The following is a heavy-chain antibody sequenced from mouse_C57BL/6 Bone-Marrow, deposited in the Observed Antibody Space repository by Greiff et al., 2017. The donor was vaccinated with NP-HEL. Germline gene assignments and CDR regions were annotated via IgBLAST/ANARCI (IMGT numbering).Heavy chain of an antibody. CDR3: ARRGNYYGSSHYAMDY. Sequence: QVQLKESGPGILQSSQSLSLTCSFSGFSLSTSGMGVSWIRQPSGKGLEWLAHIYWDDDKRYNPSLKSRLTISKDTSRNQVFLKITSVDTADTATYYCARRGNYYGSSHYAMDYWGQGTSVTVSS. V-gene: IGHV8-12*01. D-gene: IGHD1-1*01. J-gene: IGHJ4*01. CDR2: IYWDDDK. CDR1: GFSLSTSGMG.